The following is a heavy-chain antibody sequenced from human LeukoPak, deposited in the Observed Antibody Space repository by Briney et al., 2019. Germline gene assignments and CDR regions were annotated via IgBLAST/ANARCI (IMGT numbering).Heavy chain of an antibody. J-gene: IGHJ4*02. Sequence: PGGSLRLSCAASGFTFSSYSMNWVRQAPGKGLEWVSYISSSSTTIYYADSVKGRFTISRDNSKNTLYVHMNSLRAEDTAVYYCAKAGDRNYFDYWGQGALVTVSS. V-gene: IGHV3-48*01. CDR3: AKAGDRNYFDY. D-gene: IGHD3-22*01. CDR1: GFTFSSYS. CDR2: ISSSSTTI.